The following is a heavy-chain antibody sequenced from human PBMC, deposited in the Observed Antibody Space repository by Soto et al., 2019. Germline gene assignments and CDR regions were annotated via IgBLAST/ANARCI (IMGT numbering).Heavy chain of an antibody. Sequence: PXGSLRLSCAASGFTFSSYAMSWVRQAPGKGLEWVSAISGSGGSTYYADSVKGRFTISRDNSKNTLYLQINSLRAEDTAVYYCAKDPYSSGWYGGNWFDPWGQGTLVTVSS. CDR1: GFTFSSYA. J-gene: IGHJ5*02. V-gene: IGHV3-23*01. CDR2: ISGSGGST. D-gene: IGHD6-19*01. CDR3: AKDPYSSGWYGGNWFDP.